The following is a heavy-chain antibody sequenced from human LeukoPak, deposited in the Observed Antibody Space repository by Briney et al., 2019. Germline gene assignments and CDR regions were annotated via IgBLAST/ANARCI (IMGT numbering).Heavy chain of an antibody. D-gene: IGHD2-15*01. V-gene: IGHV3-7*01. CDR2: IKEDGSVK. J-gene: IGHJ4*02. CDR1: GFTFSDYW. Sequence: GGSLRLSCAASGFTFSDYWMSWVRQAPGKGLEWVANIKEDGSVKYYVDSVKGRFTISGDNAEDSLYLQMNSLRAGDTAIYYCARGSREYWGQGTLVTVSS. CDR3: ARGSREY.